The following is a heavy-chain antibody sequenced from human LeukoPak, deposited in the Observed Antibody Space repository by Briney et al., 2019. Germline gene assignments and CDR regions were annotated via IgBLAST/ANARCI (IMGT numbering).Heavy chain of an antibody. CDR2: IYHSGST. V-gene: IGHV4-59*01. D-gene: IGHD3-22*01. J-gene: IGHJ4*02. CDR1: GGSISTYY. Sequence: PSETLSLTCTVSGGSISTYYWNWIRQPPGKGLEWIGYIYHSGSTNYNPSLQSRVTISVDTSKNQFSLNLNSVTAADTAVYYCARALYYYDSSGYYFDYWGQGTLVTVSS. CDR3: ARALYYYDSSGYYFDY.